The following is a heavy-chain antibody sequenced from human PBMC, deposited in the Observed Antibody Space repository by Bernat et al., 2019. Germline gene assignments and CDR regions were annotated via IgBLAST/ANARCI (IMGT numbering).Heavy chain of an antibody. Sequence: QVQLVESGGGVVQPGRSLRFSCAASGFTFSSYGMHWVRQAPGKGLEWVAVISYDGSNKYYVDSVKVRFTISRDNSKNKLYLQMNSLRAEDTAVYYCAKDLDCSGGSCYSVLYYYYGMDVWGQGTTVTVSS. CDR3: AKDLDCSGGSCYSVLYYYYGMDV. J-gene: IGHJ6*02. CDR2: ISYDGSNK. D-gene: IGHD2-15*01. V-gene: IGHV3-30*18. CDR1: GFTFSSYG.